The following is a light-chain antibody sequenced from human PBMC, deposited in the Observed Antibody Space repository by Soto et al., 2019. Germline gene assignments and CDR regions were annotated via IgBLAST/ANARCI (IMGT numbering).Light chain of an antibody. V-gene: IGKV1-5*03. CDR3: QHRSEWPVS. Sequence: IQMTQSPSTLAGSLGDRVAITCRASQTISSWLAWYQQKPGKAPKLLIYKASTLKSGVPSRFSGSGSGTDFTLTISTLEPEDFAVYYCQHRSEWPVSFGQGTRLEIK. CDR1: QTISSW. J-gene: IGKJ5*01. CDR2: KAS.